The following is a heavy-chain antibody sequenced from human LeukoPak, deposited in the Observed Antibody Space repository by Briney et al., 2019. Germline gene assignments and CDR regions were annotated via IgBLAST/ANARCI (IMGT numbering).Heavy chain of an antibody. CDR1: GGTFSSYA. V-gene: IGHV1-69*04. D-gene: IGHD2-2*01. CDR3: ARGVVVVPAAIDY. Sequence: SVKVSCKASGGTFSSYAISWVRQAPGQGLEWMGRIIPIHGIANYAQKFQGRVTITADKSTSIAYMELSSLRSEDTAVYYCARGVVVVPAAIDYWGQGTLVTVSS. CDR2: IIPIHGIA. J-gene: IGHJ4*02.